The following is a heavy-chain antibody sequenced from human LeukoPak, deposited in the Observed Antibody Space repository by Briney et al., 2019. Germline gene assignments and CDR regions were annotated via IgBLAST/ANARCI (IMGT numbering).Heavy chain of an antibody. V-gene: IGHV3-21*01. J-gene: IGHJ4*02. D-gene: IGHD2-2*02. CDR3: ARDGYCSSTSCYTRGFLEWSPIDY. CDR1: GFTFSSYS. Sequence: KSGGSLRLSCAASGFTFSSYSMNWVRQAPGKGLEWVSSISSSSSYIYYADSVKGRFTISRDNAKNSLYLQMNSLRAEDTAVYYCARDGYCSSTSCYTRGFLEWSPIDYWGQGTLVTVSS. CDR2: ISSSSSYI.